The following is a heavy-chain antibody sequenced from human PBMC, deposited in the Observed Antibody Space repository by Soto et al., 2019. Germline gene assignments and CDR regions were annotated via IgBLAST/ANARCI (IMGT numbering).Heavy chain of an antibody. CDR3: ARVIEGGGPADDDY. D-gene: IGHD2-21*01. J-gene: IGHJ4*02. Sequence: SGPTLVNPTQTLTLICTFSGFSLNTRGMSVSWIRQPPGKALEWLAVIDWDDDKYYSTSLKTRLTISKDTSKNQVVLTMTNMDPVDTATYYCARVIEGGGPADDDYWGQGTLVTVSS. CDR1: GFSLNTRGMS. V-gene: IGHV2-70*13. CDR2: IDWDDDK.